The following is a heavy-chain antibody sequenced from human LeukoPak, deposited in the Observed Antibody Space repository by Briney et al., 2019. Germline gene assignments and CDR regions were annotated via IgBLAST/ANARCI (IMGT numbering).Heavy chain of an antibody. CDR1: GGSFSGYY. CDR2: INHSGST. Sequence: PSETLSLTCAVYGGSFSGYYWSWIRQPPGKGLEWIGEINHSGSTNYNPSLKSRVTISVDTSKNQFPLKLSSVTAADTAVYYCARGYCSSTSCPDFDSWGQGTLVTVSS. V-gene: IGHV4-34*01. J-gene: IGHJ4*02. CDR3: ARGYCSSTSCPDFDS. D-gene: IGHD2-2*01.